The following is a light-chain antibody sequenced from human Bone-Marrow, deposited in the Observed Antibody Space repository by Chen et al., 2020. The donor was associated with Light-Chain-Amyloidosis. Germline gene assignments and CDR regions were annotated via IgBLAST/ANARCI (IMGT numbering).Light chain of an antibody. J-gene: IGKJ4*01. V-gene: IGKV3-20*01. CDR2: GSS. Sequence: EIVLTQSPATLSLSPGERATLSCRASQSVSTYLAWYQQKPGQAPRLLIYGSSSRATGIPDRFTGSGSGTDFTLTINRLEPEDCAMYYCQQYGTSPLTFGGGTKVEIK. CDR3: QQYGTSPLT. CDR1: QSVSTY.